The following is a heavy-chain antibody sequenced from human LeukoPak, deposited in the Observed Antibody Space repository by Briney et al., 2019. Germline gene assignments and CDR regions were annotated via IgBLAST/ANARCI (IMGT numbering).Heavy chain of an antibody. V-gene: IGHV1-69*13. CDR3: ARGLRLTVTTNWFDP. D-gene: IGHD4-11*01. CDR2: IIPIFGTA. CDR1: GGTFSSYA. Sequence: SVNVACKASGGTFSSYAISWVRQAPGQGLEWMGGIIPIFGTANYAKKFQGRVTITADESTSTAYMELSSLRSEDTAVYYCARGLRLTVTTNWFDPWGQGTLVTVSS. J-gene: IGHJ5*02.